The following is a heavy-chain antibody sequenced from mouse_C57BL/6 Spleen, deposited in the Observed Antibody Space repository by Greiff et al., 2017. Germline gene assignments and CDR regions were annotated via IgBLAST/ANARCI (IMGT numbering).Heavy chain of an antibody. D-gene: IGHD2-4*01. V-gene: IGHV1-62-2*01. CDR1: GYTFTEYT. CDR3: ARHGEEGRDYGSYWYFDV. J-gene: IGHJ1*03. CDR2: FYPGSGSI. Sequence: VMLVESGAELVKPGASVKLSCKASGYTFTEYTIHWVKQRSGQGLEWIGWFYPGSGSIKYNEKFKDKATLTADKSSSTVYMELSRLTSEDSAVYFCARHGEEGRDYGSYWYFDVWGTGTTVTVSS.